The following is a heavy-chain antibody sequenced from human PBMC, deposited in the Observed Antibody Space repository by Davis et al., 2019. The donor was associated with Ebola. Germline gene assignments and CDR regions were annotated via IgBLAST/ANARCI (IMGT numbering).Heavy chain of an antibody. D-gene: IGHD3-10*01. Sequence: TLSLTCTVSGDSISSTNWWIWIRQPPGKALEWIGEVYHSGITNYNPSLNSRVTISVDNSKNQFSLNLNSVTAADTAIYYCARGYGVGRDFDYWGQGTLVTVSS. J-gene: IGHJ4*02. CDR2: VYHSGIT. CDR3: ARGYGVGRDFDY. V-gene: IGHV4-4*02. CDR1: GDSISSTNW.